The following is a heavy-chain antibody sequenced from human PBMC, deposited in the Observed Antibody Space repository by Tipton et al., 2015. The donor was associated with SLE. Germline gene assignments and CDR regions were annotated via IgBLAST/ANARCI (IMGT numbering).Heavy chain of an antibody. V-gene: IGHV3-9*01. CDR3: AKDIAPFRGVGAFDY. D-gene: IGHD1-26*01. J-gene: IGHJ4*02. CDR1: GFTFDDYA. Sequence: SLRLSCAASGFTFDDYAMHWVRHVPGKGLEWVSGISWDSGDIGYADSVEGRFTISRDNAKNSPYLQMSSLRAEDTAFYYCAKDIAPFRGVGAFDYWGQGTQVTVSS. CDR2: ISWDSGDI.